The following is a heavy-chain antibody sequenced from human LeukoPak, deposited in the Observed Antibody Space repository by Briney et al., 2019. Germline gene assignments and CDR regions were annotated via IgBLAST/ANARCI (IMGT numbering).Heavy chain of an antibody. CDR2: ISGSGDKE. CDR1: GFTFSTYA. V-gene: IGHV3-23*01. J-gene: IGHJ4*02. Sequence: GGSLRLSCAASGFTFSTYAMSWVRQAPGKGLEWVSAISGSGDKEYYADPVKGRFIISRDNSKNTLYLEMNSLKAEDTAVYYCAKSKGSSSWNEDDYWGQGTLVTVSS. D-gene: IGHD6-13*01. CDR3: AKSKGSSSWNEDDY.